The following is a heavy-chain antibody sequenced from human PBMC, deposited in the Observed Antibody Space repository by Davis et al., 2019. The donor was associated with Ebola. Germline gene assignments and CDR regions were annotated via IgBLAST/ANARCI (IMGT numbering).Heavy chain of an antibody. J-gene: IGHJ4*02. D-gene: IGHD2-15*01. CDR3: ARGEDIVVVVAAPFDY. CDR1: GFTFGDYA. CDR2: ISSSSSTI. V-gene: IGHV3-48*02. Sequence: GESLKISCTASGFTFGDYAMNWVRQAPGKGLEWVSYISSSSSTIYYADSVKGRFTISRDNAKNSLYLQMNSLRDEDTAVYYCARGEDIVVVVAAPFDYWGQGTLVTVSS.